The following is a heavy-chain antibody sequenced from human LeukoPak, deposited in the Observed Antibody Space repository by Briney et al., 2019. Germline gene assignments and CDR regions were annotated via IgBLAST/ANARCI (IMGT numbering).Heavy chain of an antibody. V-gene: IGHV3-21*06. CDR2: INPRSNFI. Sequence: GGSLRLSCSASGFTFSTSAMSWVRQAPGKALEWVSSINPRSNFIDYAGSVRGRFTISRDNARNSLYLQMNSLGAEDTAVYYCATSGRPQDSSGYYYYAYWGQGTLVTVSS. D-gene: IGHD3-22*01. J-gene: IGHJ4*02. CDR3: ATSGRPQDSSGYYYYAY. CDR1: GFTFSTSA.